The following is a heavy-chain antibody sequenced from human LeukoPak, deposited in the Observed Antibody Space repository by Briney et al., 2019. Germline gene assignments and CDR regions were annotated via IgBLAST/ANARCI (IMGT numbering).Heavy chain of an antibody. CDR2: ISYDGSNK. CDR1: GFTFSSYA. D-gene: IGHD2-2*01. J-gene: IGHJ6*02. V-gene: IGHV3-30-3*01. Sequence: PGGSLRLSCAASGFTFSSYAMPWVRQAPGKGLEWVAVISYDGSNKYYADSVKGRFTISRDNSKNTLYLQMNSLRAEDTAVYYCARGCSSTSCLYGMDVWGQGTTVTVSS. CDR3: ARGCSSTSCLYGMDV.